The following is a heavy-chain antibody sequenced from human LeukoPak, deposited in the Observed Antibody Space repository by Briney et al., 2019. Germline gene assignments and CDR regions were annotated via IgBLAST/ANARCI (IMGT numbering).Heavy chain of an antibody. CDR1: GFTFSSYW. CDR3: ARAAGYCSGGSCYLFDY. D-gene: IGHD2-15*01. Sequence: PGGSLRLSCAASGFTFSSYWMHWVRQAPGKGLVWVSRINSDGSSTSYADSVKGRFTISRDNAKNTLYLQMNSLRAEDTAVYYCARAAGYCSGGSCYLFDYWGQGTLVTVSS. CDR2: INSDGSST. V-gene: IGHV3-74*01. J-gene: IGHJ4*02.